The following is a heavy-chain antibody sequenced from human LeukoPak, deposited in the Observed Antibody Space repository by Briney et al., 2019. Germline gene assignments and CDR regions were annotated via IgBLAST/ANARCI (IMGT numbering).Heavy chain of an antibody. CDR2: ISAYNGNT. J-gene: IGHJ4*02. Sequence: ASVKVSCKASGYTFTSYGISWVRQAPGQGLEWMGWISAYNGNTNYAQKLQGRVTMTTDTSTSTAYMELSSLRSEDTAVYYCASASWSERYYFDYWGQGTLVTVSS. CDR1: GYTFTSYG. V-gene: IGHV1-18*01. D-gene: IGHD1-1*01. CDR3: ASASWSERYYFDY.